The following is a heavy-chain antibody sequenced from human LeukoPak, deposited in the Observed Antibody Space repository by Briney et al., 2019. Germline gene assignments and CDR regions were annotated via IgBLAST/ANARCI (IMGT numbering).Heavy chain of an antibody. V-gene: IGHV3-33*01. CDR3: ARDNRSEVGTDWFDP. CDR2: IWYDGSNK. Sequence: GGSLRLSCAASGFTFSSYGMHWVRQAPGKGLEWVAVIWYDGSNKYYADSVKGRFTISRDNSKNTLYLQMNSLRAEDTAVYYCARDNRSEVGTDWFDPWGQGTLVTVSS. D-gene: IGHD3-3*01. J-gene: IGHJ5*02. CDR1: GFTFSSYG.